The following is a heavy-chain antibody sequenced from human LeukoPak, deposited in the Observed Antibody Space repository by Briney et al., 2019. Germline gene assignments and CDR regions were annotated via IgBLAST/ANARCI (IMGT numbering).Heavy chain of an antibody. Sequence: ASVKVSCKASGGAVSSYAISWVRQAPGQGLEWMGGIIPIFGTANYAQKFQGRVTITADESTSTAYMELSSLRSEDTAVYYCARDWAAAAGTHWGPGTLVTVSS. CDR2: IIPIFGTA. J-gene: IGHJ4*02. CDR1: GGAVSSYA. V-gene: IGHV1-69*01. D-gene: IGHD6-13*01. CDR3: ARDWAAAAGTH.